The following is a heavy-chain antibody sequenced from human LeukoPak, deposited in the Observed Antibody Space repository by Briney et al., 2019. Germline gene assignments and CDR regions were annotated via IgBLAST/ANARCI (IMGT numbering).Heavy chain of an antibody. CDR2: ISWDSGNT. V-gene: IGHV3-43*01. CDR1: GFTFDDYT. D-gene: IGHD6-13*01. Sequence: GGSLRLSCAASGFTFDDYTMHWVRQAPGKGLEWVSLISWDSGNTYYADSVKGRFTISRDNAKNSLYLQMNSLRAEDTALYYCAKDTKQLVSTPNYGMDVWGQGTTVTVSS. CDR3: AKDTKQLVSTPNYGMDV. J-gene: IGHJ6*02.